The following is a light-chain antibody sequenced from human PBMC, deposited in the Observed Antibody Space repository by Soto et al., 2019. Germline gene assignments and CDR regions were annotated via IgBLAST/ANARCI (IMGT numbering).Light chain of an antibody. Sequence: DIQMTQSPSTLSASVGDRVTITCRASQSISSWLAWYQQKPGKAPKLLIYDASSLESGVPSRFSGSGSGTEFTLTISSLQPDDFATYYCQQYHSYSPLTFGQGTNVDIK. J-gene: IGKJ1*01. V-gene: IGKV1-5*01. CDR3: QQYHSYSPLT. CDR1: QSISSW. CDR2: DAS.